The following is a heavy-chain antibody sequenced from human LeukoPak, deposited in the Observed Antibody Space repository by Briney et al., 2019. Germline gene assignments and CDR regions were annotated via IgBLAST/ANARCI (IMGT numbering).Heavy chain of an antibody. J-gene: IGHJ3*02. CDR2: INPNSGGT. D-gene: IGHD5-12*01. V-gene: IGHV1-2*02. CDR1: GYTFTGYY. Sequence: ASVKVSCKASGYTFTGYYMHWVQQAPGQGLEWMGWINPNSGGTNYAQKFQGRVTMTRDTSISTAYMELSRLRSDDTAVYYCARGYTVHDAFDIWGQGTMVTVSS. CDR3: ARGYTVHDAFDI.